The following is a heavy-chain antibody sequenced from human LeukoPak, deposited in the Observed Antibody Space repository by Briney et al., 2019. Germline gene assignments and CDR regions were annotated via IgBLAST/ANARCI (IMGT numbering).Heavy chain of an antibody. CDR1: GYTFTSYD. D-gene: IGHD6-19*01. V-gene: IGHV1-8*01. CDR2: MNPNSGNT. Sequence: ASVKVSCKASGYTFTSYDINWVRKATGQGLEWMGWMNPNSGNTGYAQKFQGRVTMTRNTSISTAYMELSSLRSEDTAVYYCAAGWLVSDAFDIWGQGTMVTVSS. J-gene: IGHJ3*02. CDR3: AAGWLVSDAFDI.